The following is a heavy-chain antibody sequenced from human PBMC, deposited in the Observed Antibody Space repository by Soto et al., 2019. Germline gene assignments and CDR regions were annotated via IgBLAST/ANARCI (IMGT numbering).Heavy chain of an antibody. CDR3: ARDGYDSSGDSEYFQY. V-gene: IGHV3-48*03. CDR1: GFTFSTHE. J-gene: IGHJ1*01. CDR2: ISSSGSSI. D-gene: IGHD3-22*01. Sequence: EVKLVESGGGLVQPGGSLRLSCAASGFTFSTHEMNWVRQAPGKGLEWISYISSSGSSIYYADSVKGRFTISRDNAWNSLHLQMNSLRVEDTAVYYCARDGYDSSGDSEYFQYWGQGTLVTVSS.